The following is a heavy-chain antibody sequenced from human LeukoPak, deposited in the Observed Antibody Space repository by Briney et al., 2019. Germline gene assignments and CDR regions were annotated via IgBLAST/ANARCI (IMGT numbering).Heavy chain of an antibody. J-gene: IGHJ4*02. Sequence: ASVTVSCKASGYSVTSNGISWVRQPPGQGLEWMGWINAYNGNTTYARQLLDRVTIITDTSTNTDYIELMSLRSDETTVEYFSEAGVYGSGSYGYWGQGTLVTVYS. V-gene: IGHV1-18*01. CDR1: GYSVTSNG. CDR3: SEAGVYGSGSYGY. CDR2: INAYNGNT. D-gene: IGHD3-10*01.